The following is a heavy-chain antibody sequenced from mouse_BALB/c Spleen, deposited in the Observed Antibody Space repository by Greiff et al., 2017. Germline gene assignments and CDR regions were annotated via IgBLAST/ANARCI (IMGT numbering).Heavy chain of an antibody. D-gene: IGHD1-1*01. V-gene: IGHV5-4*02. CDR2: ISDGGSYT. J-gene: IGHJ3*01. Sequence: EVMLVESGGGLVKPGGSLKLSCAASGFTFSDYYMYWVRQTPEKRLEWVATISDGGSYTYYPDSVKGRFTISRDNAKNNLYLQMSSLKSEDTAMYYCARDRDYGSSPAWFAYWGQGTLVTVSA. CDR1: GFTFSDYY. CDR3: ARDRDYGSSPAWFAY.